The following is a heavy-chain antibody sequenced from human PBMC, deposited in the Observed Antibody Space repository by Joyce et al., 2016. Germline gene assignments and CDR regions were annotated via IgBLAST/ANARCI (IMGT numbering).Heavy chain of an antibody. CDR2: LSWDGVST. Sequence: EVQLVESGGVVVQTGGSLRLSCAASGFTFDDYTMHWVRQAPGKGLEWVSLLSWDGVSTYYADSVKGRFTISRDNSKNSLYLQMNSLRTEDTALYYCAKDRGGFGVVISSYLDYWGQGTLVTVSS. CDR1: GFTFDDYT. CDR3: AKDRGGFGVVISSYLDY. D-gene: IGHD3-3*01. V-gene: IGHV3-43*01. J-gene: IGHJ4*02.